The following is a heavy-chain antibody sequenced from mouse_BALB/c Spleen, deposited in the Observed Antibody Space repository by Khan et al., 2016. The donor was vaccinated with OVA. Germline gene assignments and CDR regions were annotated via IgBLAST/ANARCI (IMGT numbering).Heavy chain of an antibody. Sequence: QIQLVQSGPELKKPGETVRISCKASGYTFTTAGVQWVQQMPGKGLKWIGWINTHSGVPKYAEDFKGRFALSLETSASTVYLQITNLKNEDTATFCCARGGAAYYRNDGGAMDYWGQGTSVTVSS. CDR1: GYTFTTAG. J-gene: IGHJ4*01. CDR2: INTHSGVP. D-gene: IGHD2-14*01. CDR3: ARGGAAYYRNDGGAMDY. V-gene: IGHV9-4*02.